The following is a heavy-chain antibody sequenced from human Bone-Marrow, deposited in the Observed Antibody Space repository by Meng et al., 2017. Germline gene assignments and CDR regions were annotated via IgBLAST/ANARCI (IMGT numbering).Heavy chain of an antibody. J-gene: IGHJ5*02. Sequence: QVQVQPWGAGLLKPSETLSLPCAVYGGSFSGYYWSWIRQPPGKGLEWIGEINHSGSTNYNPSLKSRVTISVDTSKNQFSLKLSSVTAADTAVYYCARRDCSGGSCYSRRGSWFDPWGQGTLVIVS. V-gene: IGHV4-34*01. CDR1: GGSFSGYY. D-gene: IGHD2-15*01. CDR2: INHSGST. CDR3: ARRDCSGGSCYSRRGSWFDP.